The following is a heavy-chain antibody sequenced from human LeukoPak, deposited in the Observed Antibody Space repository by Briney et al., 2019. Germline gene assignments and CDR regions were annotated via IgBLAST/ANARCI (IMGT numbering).Heavy chain of an antibody. CDR2: IRSKANNYAT. J-gene: IGHJ4*02. V-gene: IGHV3-73*01. Sequence: GGSLRLSCAASGFTFSGSSMHWVRQASGKGLEWVGRIRSKANNYATVYAESVKGRFTVSRDDSQNTAYLQMNSLKTEDAAVYYCMKALDCWGQGTLVTVSS. CDR1: GFTFSGSS. CDR3: MKALDC.